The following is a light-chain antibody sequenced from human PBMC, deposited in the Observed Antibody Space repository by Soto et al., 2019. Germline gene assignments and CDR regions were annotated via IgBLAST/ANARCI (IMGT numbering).Light chain of an antibody. CDR1: HSVSSN. CDR2: GAS. CDR3: QQYNNWPYT. V-gene: IGKV3-15*01. Sequence: EIVMTQSPATLSVSPGERATLSCRASHSVSSNLAWYQQKPGQAPRLLIYGASTRATGIPARFSGSGSGTEFTLTISSLQSEDFAVDYCQQYNNWPYTFGQGTKLEIK. J-gene: IGKJ2*01.